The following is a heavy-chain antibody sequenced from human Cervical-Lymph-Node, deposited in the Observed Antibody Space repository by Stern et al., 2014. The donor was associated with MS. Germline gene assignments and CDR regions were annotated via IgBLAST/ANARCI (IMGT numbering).Heavy chain of an antibody. CDR1: GASITSHF. V-gene: IGHV4-59*11. CDR2: SYYRGTT. J-gene: IGHJ5*02. Sequence: LVESGPGLLRPSETLSLTCNVSGASITSHFWSWIRQPPGKGLEWIGYSYYRGTTNYNASLEGRVAISINTSKTQFSLRLSSVTAADTAVYYCARATDLWGQGILVTVSS. CDR3: ARATDL.